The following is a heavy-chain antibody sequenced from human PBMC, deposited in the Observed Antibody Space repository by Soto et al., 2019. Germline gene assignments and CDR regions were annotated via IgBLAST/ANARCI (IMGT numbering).Heavy chain of an antibody. CDR2: INHSGST. Sequence: SDTLSLTCAVYGGSFSGYYWSWIRQPPGKGLEWIGEINHSGSTNYNPSLKSRVTISVDTSKNQFSLKLSSVTAADTAVYYCARDLKDDYVWGSYRYNYFDYWGQGTLVTVSS. J-gene: IGHJ4*02. CDR1: GGSFSGYY. V-gene: IGHV4-34*01. CDR3: ARDLKDDYVWGSYRYNYFDY. D-gene: IGHD3-16*02.